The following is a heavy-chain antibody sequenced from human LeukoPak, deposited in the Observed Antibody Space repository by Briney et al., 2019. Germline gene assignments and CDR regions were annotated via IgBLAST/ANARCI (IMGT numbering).Heavy chain of an antibody. V-gene: IGHV3-30-3*01. CDR1: GFTFSSYA. CDR3: ARDLWLASGY. Sequence: LPGGSLRLSCAASGFTFSSYAMHWVRQAPGKGLEWVAVISYDGSNKYYADSVKGRFTISRDNSKNTLYLQMNSLRAEDTAVYYCARDLWLASGYWGQGTLVTVSS. D-gene: IGHD6-19*01. CDR2: ISYDGSNK. J-gene: IGHJ4*02.